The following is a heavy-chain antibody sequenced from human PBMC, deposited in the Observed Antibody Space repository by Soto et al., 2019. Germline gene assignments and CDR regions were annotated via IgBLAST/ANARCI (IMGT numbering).Heavy chain of an antibody. J-gene: IGHJ3*02. Sequence: PSETLSLTCAVSGGSISSGGYSWSWIRQPPGKGLEWIGYIYHSGSTYYNPSLKSRVTISVDRSKNQFSLKLSSVTAADTAVYYCARGVLMFIRFLSPPGAFDSWGQGTMVTVSS. CDR1: GGSISSGGYS. CDR2: IYHSGST. CDR3: ARGVLMFIRFLSPPGAFDS. V-gene: IGHV4-30-2*01. D-gene: IGHD2-8*01.